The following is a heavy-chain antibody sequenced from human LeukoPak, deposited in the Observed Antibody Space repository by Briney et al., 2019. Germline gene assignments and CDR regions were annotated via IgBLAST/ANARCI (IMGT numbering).Heavy chain of an antibody. CDR1: GFTFSSYA. CDR3: AKDATRNGYLPRYYFDY. Sequence: GGSLRLSCAASGFTFSSYAMSWVRQAPGKGLEWVSAISGSGGSTYYADSVKGRFTISRDNSKNTLYLQMNSLRAENTAVNYCAKDATRNGYLPRYYFDYWGQGTLVTVSS. D-gene: IGHD5-24*01. V-gene: IGHV3-23*01. J-gene: IGHJ4*02. CDR2: ISGSGGST.